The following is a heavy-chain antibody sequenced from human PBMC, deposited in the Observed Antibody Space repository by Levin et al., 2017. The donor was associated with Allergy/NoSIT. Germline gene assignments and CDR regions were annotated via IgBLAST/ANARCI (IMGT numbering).Heavy chain of an antibody. D-gene: IGHD3-10*01. CDR1: GFTFDDYT. V-gene: IGHV3-43*01. J-gene: IGHJ5*02. CDR2: ISWDGGST. CDR3: AKDTSYYGSGRGWFDP. Sequence: GGSLRLSCAASGFTFDDYTMHWVRQAPGKGLEWVSLISWDGGSTYYADSVKGRFTISRDNSKNSLYLQMNSLRTEDTALYYCAKDTSYYGSGRGWFDPWGQGTLVTVSS.